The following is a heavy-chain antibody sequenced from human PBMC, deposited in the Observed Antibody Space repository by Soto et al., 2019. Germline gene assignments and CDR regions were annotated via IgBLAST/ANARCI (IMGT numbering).Heavy chain of an antibody. D-gene: IGHD2-8*01. CDR2: IYCSGST. Sequence: PXGTMSLPCAVSRGSICSSSFDWGWMRQPPGKGLEWIGSIYCSGSTYYNPSLKSRVTISVDTSKNQFSLKLSSVTAADTAVYYCARGVRDCNNGVCYPFDYCREAILVTFTS. CDR3: ARGVRDCNNGVCYPFDY. V-gene: IGHV4-39*01. J-gene: IGHJ4*02. CDR1: RGSICSSSFD.